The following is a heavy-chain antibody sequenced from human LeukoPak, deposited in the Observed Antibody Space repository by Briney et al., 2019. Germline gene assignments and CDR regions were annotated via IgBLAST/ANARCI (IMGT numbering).Heavy chain of an antibody. J-gene: IGHJ5*01. CDR3: ARHVVTMDHWFDS. CDR1: GGSMYSSSFY. V-gene: IGHV4-39*01. CDR2: LFYSGYSST. Sequence: PSETLSLTCTVSGGSMYSSSFYWGWIRQSAGKGLEWVGSLFYSGYSSTYYNPSLKSRVTISIDTSKRQFSLRLSSVTAADMALYFCARHVVTMDHWFDSWGQGILVTVSS. D-gene: IGHD4/OR15-4a*01.